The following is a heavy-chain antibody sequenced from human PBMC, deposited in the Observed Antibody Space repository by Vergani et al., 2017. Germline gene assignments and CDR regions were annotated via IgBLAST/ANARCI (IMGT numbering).Heavy chain of an antibody. CDR3: ARDGSGGSPFDMDV. D-gene: IGHD2-15*01. V-gene: IGHV1-69*06. CDR1: GGTFSSYA. J-gene: IGHJ6*02. Sequence: QVQLVQSGAEVKKPGSSVKVSCKASGGTFSSYAISWVRQAPGQGLEWMGGIIPIFGTANYAQKFQGRVPMTKDTSTSTVDMELSSLRSEDTAMYYCARDGSGGSPFDMDVWGQGTTVTVSS. CDR2: IIPIFGTA.